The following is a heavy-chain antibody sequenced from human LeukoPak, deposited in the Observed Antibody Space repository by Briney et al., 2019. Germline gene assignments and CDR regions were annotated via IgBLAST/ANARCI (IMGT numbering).Heavy chain of an antibody. D-gene: IGHD2-2*01. Sequence: GASVKVSCKASGYTFNSYYMHWVRQAPGQGLEWMGIINPSGGSTSYAQKFQGRVTMTRDTSTSTVYMELSSLRSEDTAVYYCARDLRGRDVVVSPRDDYWGQGTLVTVSS. CDR3: ARDLRGRDVVVSPRDDY. J-gene: IGHJ4*02. V-gene: IGHV1-46*02. CDR2: INPSGGST. CDR1: GYTFNSYY.